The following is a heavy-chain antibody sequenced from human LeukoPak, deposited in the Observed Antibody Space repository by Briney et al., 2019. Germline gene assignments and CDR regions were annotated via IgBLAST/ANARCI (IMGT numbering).Heavy chain of an antibody. V-gene: IGHV1-69*06. J-gene: IGHJ4*02. CDR1: GGTFSSYA. CDR3: ARDLGRPPTVGETLDY. CDR2: IIPIFGTA. D-gene: IGHD4-23*01. Sequence: ASVKVSCKASGGTFSSYAISWVRQAPGQGLEWMGGIIPIFGTANYAQKFQGRVTITADKSTSTAYMELSSLRSEDTAVYYCARDLGRPPTVGETLDYWGQGTLVTVSS.